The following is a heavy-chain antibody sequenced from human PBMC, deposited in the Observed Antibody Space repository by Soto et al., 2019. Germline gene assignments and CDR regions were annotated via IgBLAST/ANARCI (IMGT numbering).Heavy chain of an antibody. CDR2: IKPANSNT. CDR1: GYTFPRYA. D-gene: IGHD3-9*01. J-gene: IGHJ4*02. CDR3: ARRGALTSYFFGYYFDY. Sequence: QVQLVQSGAEVKKPGASVKVSCKTSGYTFPRYALHWVRQAPGQRLEWMGWIKPANSNTKYSQKSQGRVTFTRDTSASTAYMELSSLISEDTAVYYCARRGALTSYFFGYYFDYWGQGTLVTVSS. V-gene: IGHV1-3*01.